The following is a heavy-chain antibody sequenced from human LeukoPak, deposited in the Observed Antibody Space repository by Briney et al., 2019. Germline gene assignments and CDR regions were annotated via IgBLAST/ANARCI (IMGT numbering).Heavy chain of an antibody. D-gene: IGHD6-6*01. CDR2: IIPIFGTA. V-gene: IGHV1-69*05. J-gene: IGHJ4*02. CDR1: GGTFSSYA. CDR3: AGGYSSSSPLGGY. Sequence: SVKVSCKASGGTFSSYAISWVRQAPGQGLEWMGGIIPIFGTANYAQKFQGRVTITTDESTSTAYMELSRVRSEDTAVYYCAGGYSSSSPLGGYWGQGTLVTVSS.